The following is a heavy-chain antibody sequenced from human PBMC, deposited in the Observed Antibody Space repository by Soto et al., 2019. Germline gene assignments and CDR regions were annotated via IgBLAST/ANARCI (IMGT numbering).Heavy chain of an antibody. CDR2: ISAYNGNT. CDR3: ARFTSTDFWSGSEYYGMDV. Sequence: QVQLVQSGAEVKKPGASVKVSCKASGYTFTSYGMSWVRQAPGQGLEWMGWISAYNGNTNYAQKLQGRVTMTTDTSTSTAYMELRSLRSDDTAVYYCARFTSTDFWSGSEYYGMDVWGQGTTVTVSS. J-gene: IGHJ6*02. CDR1: GYTFTSYG. D-gene: IGHD3-3*01. V-gene: IGHV1-18*01.